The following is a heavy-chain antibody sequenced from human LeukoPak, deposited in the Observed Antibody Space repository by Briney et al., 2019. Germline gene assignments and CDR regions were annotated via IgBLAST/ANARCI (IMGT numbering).Heavy chain of an antibody. D-gene: IGHD3-9*01. Sequence: SETLSLTCTVSGGSISSYYWSWIRQPPGKGLEWIGYIYYSGSTNYNPSLKSRVTISVDTSKNQFSLKLSSVTAADTAVYYCAISNYDIWTGYYTPLNIWAQEPLATVPS. CDR3: AISNYDIWTGYYTPLNI. V-gene: IGHV4-59*01. CDR1: GGSISSYY. CDR2: IYYSGST. J-gene: IGHJ4*02.